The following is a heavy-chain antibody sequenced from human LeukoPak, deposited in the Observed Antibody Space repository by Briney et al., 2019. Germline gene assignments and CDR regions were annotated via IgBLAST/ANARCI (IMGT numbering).Heavy chain of an antibody. Sequence: QPGGSLRLSCAASGFTFSSYAMSWVRQAPGKGLEWVSAISDSGSITSYADSVTGRFTISRDNSKNTLYLQVNSLRAEDTAVYYCVRYRWVAPMYYFDYWGQGTLVTVSS. D-gene: IGHD2-8*02. CDR1: GFTFSSYA. CDR3: VRYRWVAPMYYFDY. J-gene: IGHJ4*02. CDR2: ISDSGSIT. V-gene: IGHV3-23*01.